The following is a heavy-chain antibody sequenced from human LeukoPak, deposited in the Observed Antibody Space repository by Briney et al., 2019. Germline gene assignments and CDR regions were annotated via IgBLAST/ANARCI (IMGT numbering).Heavy chain of an antibody. V-gene: IGHV4-39*01. Sequence: PSETLSLTCTVSGGSISSSNYDWGWIRQPPGKGLEWIGSIYYSGSTYYNPSLKSRVTISVDTSKNQFSLKLSSVTAADTAVYYCARRGDPGFTMDVWGQGTTVTVSS. J-gene: IGHJ6*02. CDR3: ARRGDPGFTMDV. CDR2: IYYSGST. CDR1: GGSISSSNYD. D-gene: IGHD3-16*01.